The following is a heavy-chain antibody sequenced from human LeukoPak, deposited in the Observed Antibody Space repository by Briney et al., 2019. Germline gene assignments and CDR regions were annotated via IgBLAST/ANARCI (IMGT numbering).Heavy chain of an antibody. V-gene: IGHV1-8*01. CDR2: MNSDNGNT. J-gene: IGHJ4*02. Sequence: ASVKVSCKTSGYTFTSYDINWVRQATGQGLEWMGWMNSDNGNTGYAQKFQGRVTMTRNTSISTVYMELNGLTSEDTAVYYCARGDSDYVWGSSDYWGQGTLVTVSS. D-gene: IGHD3-16*01. CDR1: GYTFTSYD. CDR3: ARGDSDYVWGSSDY.